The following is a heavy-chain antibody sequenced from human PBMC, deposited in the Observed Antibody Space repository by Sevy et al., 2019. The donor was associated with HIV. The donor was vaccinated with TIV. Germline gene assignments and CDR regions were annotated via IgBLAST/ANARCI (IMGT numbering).Heavy chain of an antibody. V-gene: IGHV1-24*01. D-gene: IGHD1-7*01. CDR1: GYTLTELS. Sequence: ASVKVSCKVSGYTLTELSMHWVRQAPGKGLEWMGGFDPEDGETIYAQKFQGRVTMTEDTSTDTAYMEPSSLRSEDTAVYYCATLSLGRVELALDYYYGMDVWGQGTTVTVSS. CDR3: ATLSLGRVELALDYYYGMDV. CDR2: FDPEDGET. J-gene: IGHJ6*02.